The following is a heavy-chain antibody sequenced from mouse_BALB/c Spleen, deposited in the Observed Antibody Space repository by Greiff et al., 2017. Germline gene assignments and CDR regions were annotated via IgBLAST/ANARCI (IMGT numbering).Heavy chain of an antibody. CDR2: INPYNDGT. CDR3: ARWGYDYDGAY. CDR1: GYTFTSYV. D-gene: IGHD2-4*01. J-gene: IGHJ3*01. V-gene: IGHV1-14*01. Sequence: QLQESGPELVKPGASVKMSCKASGYTFTSYVMHWVKQKPGQGLEWIGYINPYNDGTKYNEKFKGKATLTSDKSSSTAYMELSSLTSEDSAVYYCARWGYDYDGAYWGQGTLVTVSA.